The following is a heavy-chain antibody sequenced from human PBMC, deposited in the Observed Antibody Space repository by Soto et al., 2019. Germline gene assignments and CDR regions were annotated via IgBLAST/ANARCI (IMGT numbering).Heavy chain of an antibody. CDR1: GFTVSTKY. CDR3: AGETYYYGSGNYGWFDP. Sequence: EVQLVESGGGLIQPGGSLRLSCAASGFTVSTKYMNWVRQAPGRGLEWVSVIYPGGNTYYTDSVKGRFTISRDSSRNTMFLQMNSVRAEDTALYYCAGETYYYGSGNYGWFDPWGQGTLVTVSS. J-gene: IGHJ5*02. CDR2: IYPGGNT. V-gene: IGHV3-53*01. D-gene: IGHD3-10*01.